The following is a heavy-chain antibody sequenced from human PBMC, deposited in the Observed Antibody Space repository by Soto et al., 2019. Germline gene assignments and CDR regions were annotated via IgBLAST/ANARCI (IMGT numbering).Heavy chain of an antibody. Sequence: GGSLRLSCAASGFSLGHYWMHWVRQSPGKGLVWVSRANNDGTFTNYADSVEGRFTISRDNAKNTLYLEMNSLRDEDTAVYFCGRGFYSGSQYTLGHWGQGIPVTVSS. V-gene: IGHV3-74*01. J-gene: IGHJ4*02. CDR1: GFSLGHYW. CDR3: GRGFYSGSQYTLGH. D-gene: IGHD1-26*01. CDR2: ANNDGTFT.